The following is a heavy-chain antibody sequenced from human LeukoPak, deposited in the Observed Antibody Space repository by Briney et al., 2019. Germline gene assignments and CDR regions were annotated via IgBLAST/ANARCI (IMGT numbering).Heavy chain of an antibody. CDR3: ARERSSSWYHFDY. D-gene: IGHD6-13*01. CDR1: GGTFSSYA. V-gene: IGHV1-69*04. Sequence: ASVKVPCKASGGTFSSYAISWVRQAPGQGLEWMGRIIPILGIANYAQKFQGRVTITADRSTSTAYMELSSLRSEDTAVYYCARERSSSWYHFDYWGQGTLVTVSS. CDR2: IIPILGIA. J-gene: IGHJ4*02.